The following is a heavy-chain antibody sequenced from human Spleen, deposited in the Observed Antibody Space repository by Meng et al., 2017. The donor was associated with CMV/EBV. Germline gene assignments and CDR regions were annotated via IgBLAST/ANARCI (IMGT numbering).Heavy chain of an antibody. Sequence: SCQASGYTFTDYYIHWVRQAPGQGLEWMGCINPNGGGTKYAQIFQGRVTMTKDTSINTAYMDLNWLRSDDTAIFYCARAYTSSDDFDYWGQGTLVTVSS. CDR2: INPNGGGT. J-gene: IGHJ4*02. V-gene: IGHV1-2*02. D-gene: IGHD6-6*01. CDR1: GYTFTDYY. CDR3: ARAYTSSDDFDY.